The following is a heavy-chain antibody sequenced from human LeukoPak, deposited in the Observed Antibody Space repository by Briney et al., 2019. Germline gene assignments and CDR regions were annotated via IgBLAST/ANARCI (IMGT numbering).Heavy chain of an antibody. CDR3: ARGERSGTYYIVTDYFDY. CDR2: MYTSGST. CDR1: GGSISRGSYY. Sequence: SETLSLTCAVYGGSISRGSYYWSWIRQPAGKGLEWIGRMYTSGSTNYNPSLKSRVTISVDTSKNQFSLKLTSVTDADTAVYYCARGERSGTYYIVTDYFDYWSQGTLVTVYS. D-gene: IGHD1-26*01. V-gene: IGHV4-61*02. J-gene: IGHJ4*02.